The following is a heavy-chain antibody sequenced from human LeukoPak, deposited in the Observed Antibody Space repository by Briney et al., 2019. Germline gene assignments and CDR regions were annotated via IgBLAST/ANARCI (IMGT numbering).Heavy chain of an antibody. CDR2: ISAYNGNT. V-gene: IGHV1-18*01. CDR3: ARDKGQQLVIYYFDY. D-gene: IGHD6-13*01. Sequence: ASVKVSCKASGYAFTSYGISWVRQAPGQGLEWMGWISAYNGNTNYAQKLQDRVTMTTDTSTSTAYMELSRLRSDDTAVYYCARDKGQQLVIYYFDYWGQGTLVTVSS. CDR1: GYAFTSYG. J-gene: IGHJ4*02.